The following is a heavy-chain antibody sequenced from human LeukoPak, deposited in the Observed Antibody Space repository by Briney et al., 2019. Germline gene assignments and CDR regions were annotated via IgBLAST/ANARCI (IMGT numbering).Heavy chain of an antibody. D-gene: IGHD3-9*01. CDR2: ISGSGGST. Sequence: GGSLRLSCAASGFTFSSYAMSWVRQAPGKGLEWVSAISGSGGSTYYADSVKGRFTISRDNSKNSLYLQMNSLRAEDTAVYYCARVYYDILTGYYSPFQHWGQGTLVTVSS. CDR1: GFTFSSYA. J-gene: IGHJ1*01. CDR3: ARVYYDILTGYYSPFQH. V-gene: IGHV3-23*01.